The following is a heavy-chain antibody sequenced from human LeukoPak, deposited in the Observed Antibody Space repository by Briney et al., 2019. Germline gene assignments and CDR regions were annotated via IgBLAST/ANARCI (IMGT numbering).Heavy chain of an antibody. Sequence: SETLSLTCAVYGGSSSGYYWSWIRQPPGKGLEWIGEINHSGSTNYNPSLKSRVTISVDTSKNQFSLKLSSVTAADTAVYYCARAPVAGTPLATPFFDYWGQGTLVTVSS. CDR2: INHSGST. J-gene: IGHJ4*02. CDR1: GGSSSGYY. D-gene: IGHD6-19*01. V-gene: IGHV4-34*01. CDR3: ARAPVAGTPLATPFFDY.